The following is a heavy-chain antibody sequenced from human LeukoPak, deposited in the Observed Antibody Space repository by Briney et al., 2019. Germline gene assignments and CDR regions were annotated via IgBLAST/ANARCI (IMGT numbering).Heavy chain of an antibody. D-gene: IGHD3-16*02. CDR3: ARHRTASDN. V-gene: IGHV3-21*01. J-gene: IGHJ4*02. Sequence: GGSLRLSCAASGFTLSDYSMTWVRQAPGKGLEWVSSITTSSTYIYYADSVRVRFTIPRDNAKNSLYLQMTSLRAEDTAVYYCARHRTASDNWGQGTLVTVSS. CDR1: GFTLSDYS. CDR2: ITTSSTYI.